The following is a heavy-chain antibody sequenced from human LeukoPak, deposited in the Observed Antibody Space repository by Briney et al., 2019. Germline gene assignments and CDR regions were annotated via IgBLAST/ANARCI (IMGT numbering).Heavy chain of an antibody. V-gene: IGHV3-21*01. J-gene: IGHJ6*03. D-gene: IGHD6-19*01. CDR1: GFTLTSYS. CDR2: ISSSSSYI. CDR3: ARGWDSRGWYDYYYMDV. Sequence: GGSLRLSCAASGFTLTSYSMNWVRQAPGKGLEWVSSISSSSSYIYYADSVKGRFTISRDNAKNSLYLQMNSLRAEETAVYYCARGWDSRGWYDYYYMDVWGKGTTVTVSS.